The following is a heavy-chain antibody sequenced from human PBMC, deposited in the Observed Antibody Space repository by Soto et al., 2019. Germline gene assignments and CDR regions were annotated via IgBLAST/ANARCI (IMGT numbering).Heavy chain of an antibody. J-gene: IGHJ6*02. Sequence: GGSLRLSCAASGFTFSSYGMHWVRQAPGKGLEWVAVISYDGSNKYYADSVKGRFTISRDNSKNTLYLQMNSLRAEDTAVYYCAKYLAGSYYYYYGMDVWGQGTTVTVSS. V-gene: IGHV3-30*18. CDR1: GFTFSSYG. CDR3: AKYLAGSYYYYYGMDV. D-gene: IGHD3-10*01. CDR2: ISYDGSNK.